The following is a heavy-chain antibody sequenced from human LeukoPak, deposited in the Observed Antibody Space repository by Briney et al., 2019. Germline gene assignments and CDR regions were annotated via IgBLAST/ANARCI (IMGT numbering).Heavy chain of an antibody. CDR2: ISGNGGST. CDR3: AKDPNGDYIGTFDI. CDR1: QFNFNKFG. V-gene: IGHV3-23*01. D-gene: IGHD4-17*01. J-gene: IGHJ3*02. Sequence: PGGSLRLSCATSQFNFNKFGMTWVRQAPGKGLEWASSISGNGGSTQYADSVQGRFAISRDNSKNTLYLQMNSLRAEDTAVYFCAKDPNGDYIGTFDIWGQGTMVTVSS.